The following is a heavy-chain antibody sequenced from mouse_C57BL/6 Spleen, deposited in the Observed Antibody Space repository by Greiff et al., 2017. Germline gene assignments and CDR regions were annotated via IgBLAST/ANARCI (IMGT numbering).Heavy chain of an antibody. CDR3: ARVTAVGY. J-gene: IGHJ2*01. Sequence: EVQLQQSGPELVKPGASVKMSCKASGYTFTDYYMHWVKQSHGQSLEWIGYINPNNGGTSYNQKFKGKATLTVNKSSSTAYMEHRSLTSEDTAVYYCARVTAVGYWGKGTTLTAS. CDR2: INPNNGGT. CDR1: GYTFTDYY. V-gene: IGHV1-22*01. D-gene: IGHD1-1*01.